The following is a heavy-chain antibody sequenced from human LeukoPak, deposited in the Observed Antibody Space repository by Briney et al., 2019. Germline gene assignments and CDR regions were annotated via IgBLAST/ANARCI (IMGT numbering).Heavy chain of an antibody. CDR2: IYTNGGA. CDR1: GGSVTSGNYD. CDR3: AREPPGY. Sequence: KPSQTLSLTCTVSGGSVTSGNYDWNWIRQPAGKGLEWIGRIYTNGGASYNPSLKSRVTISIDASKNQFSLKLSSVTAADTAVYYCAREPPGYWGQGILVTVSS. J-gene: IGHJ4*02. V-gene: IGHV4-61*02.